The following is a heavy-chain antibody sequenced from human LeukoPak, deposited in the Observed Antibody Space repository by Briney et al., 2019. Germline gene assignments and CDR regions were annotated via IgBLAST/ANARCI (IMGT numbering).Heavy chain of an antibody. CDR3: ARARHYYDSSGYGAFDI. D-gene: IGHD3-22*01. CDR2: IYTSGST. CDR1: GGSFSGYY. J-gene: IGHJ3*02. V-gene: IGHV4-59*10. Sequence: SETLSLTCAVYGGSFSGYYWSWIRQPAGKGLEWIGRIYTSGSTNYNPSLKSRVTMSVDTSKNQFSLKLSSVTAADTAVYYCARARHYYDSSGYGAFDIWGQGTMVTVSS.